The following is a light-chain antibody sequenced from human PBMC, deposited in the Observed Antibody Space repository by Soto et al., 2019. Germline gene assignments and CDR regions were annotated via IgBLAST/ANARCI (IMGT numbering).Light chain of an antibody. J-gene: IGLJ2*01. V-gene: IGLV1-44*01. CDR1: RSNIGGNA. CDR3: AVWDDNLRGL. Sequence: QSVLTQPPSVSGTPGQRVTISCSGSRSNIGGNAVTWYQQVPGTAPKLLIYANDQRPSGISDRFSGSKSSTSASLAISGLQFEDEADYYCAVWDDNLRGLFGGGTKLPVL. CDR2: AND.